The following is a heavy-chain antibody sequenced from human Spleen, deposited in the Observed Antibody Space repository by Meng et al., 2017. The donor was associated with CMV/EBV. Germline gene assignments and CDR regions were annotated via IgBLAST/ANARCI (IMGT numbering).Heavy chain of an antibody. CDR2: IYSDGNT. J-gene: IGHJ4*02. CDR1: GFTVSSNY. V-gene: IGHV3-53*01. CDR3: ARDRKDSSSGYFDY. Sequence: GESLKISCAASGFTVSSNYMSWVRQAPGKGLEWVSVIYSDGNTYYADSVKGRFTISRDNSKNTLYLQMNSLRAEDTAVYYCARDRKDSSSGYFDYWGQGTLVTVSS. D-gene: IGHD6-6*01.